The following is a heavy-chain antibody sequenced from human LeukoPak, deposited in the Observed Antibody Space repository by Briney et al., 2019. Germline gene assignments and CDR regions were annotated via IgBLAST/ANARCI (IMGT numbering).Heavy chain of an antibody. Sequence: SETLSLTCAVYGGSFSGYYWSWIRQPPGKGLEWIGEINHSGSTNYNPSLKSRVTISVDMSKNQFSLKLSSVTAADTAVYYCARLRSFLGGVGDYFDYWGQGTLVTVSS. V-gene: IGHV4-34*01. D-gene: IGHD2-15*01. CDR3: ARLRSFLGGVGDYFDY. J-gene: IGHJ4*02. CDR1: GGSFSGYY. CDR2: INHSGST.